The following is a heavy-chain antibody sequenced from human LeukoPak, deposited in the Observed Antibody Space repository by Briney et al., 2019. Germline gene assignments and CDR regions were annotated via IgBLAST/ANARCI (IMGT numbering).Heavy chain of an antibody. CDR2: IIPIFGTA. D-gene: IGHD2-8*01. CDR1: GYTFTSYG. Sequence: GASVKVSCKASGYTFTSYGISWLRQAPGQGLEWMGGIIPIFGTANYAQKFQGRVTITTDESTSTAYMELSSLRSEDTAVYYCARGTSGPDYWGQGTLVTVSS. CDR3: ARGTSGPDY. J-gene: IGHJ4*02. V-gene: IGHV1-69*05.